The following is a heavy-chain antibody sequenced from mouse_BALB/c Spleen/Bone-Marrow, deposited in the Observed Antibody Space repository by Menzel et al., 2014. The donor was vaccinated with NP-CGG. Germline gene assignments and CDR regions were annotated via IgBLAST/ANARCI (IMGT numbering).Heavy chain of an antibody. Sequence: LVESGAELVRPGASVKLSCKASGYSFTSYWMNWVKQRPGQGLEWIGMIHPSDSETRLNQKFKDKATLTVDKSSRTAYMQLSGPKSEDSAVYCCARRDRTGMNYWGQGTTLTISS. V-gene: IGHV1-74*04. CDR1: GYSFTSYW. J-gene: IGHJ2*01. D-gene: IGHD4-1*01. CDR2: IHPSDSET. CDR3: ARRDRTGMNY.